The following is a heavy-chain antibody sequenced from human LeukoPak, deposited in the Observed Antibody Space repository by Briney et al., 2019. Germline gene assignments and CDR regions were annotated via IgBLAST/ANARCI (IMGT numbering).Heavy chain of an antibody. CDR3: ARDRNDLLLGLDY. V-gene: IGHV1-2*02. CDR1: GYTFTGYY. J-gene: IGHJ4*02. CDR2: INPNSGDT. Sequence: ASVKVSCKASGYTFTGYYMHWVRQAPGQGLEWMGWINPNSGDTNYAQKFQGRVTMTRDTSISTAYMELSSLRYDNTAVYFCARDRNDLLLGLDYWGQGTLVSVSS. D-gene: IGHD3-10*01.